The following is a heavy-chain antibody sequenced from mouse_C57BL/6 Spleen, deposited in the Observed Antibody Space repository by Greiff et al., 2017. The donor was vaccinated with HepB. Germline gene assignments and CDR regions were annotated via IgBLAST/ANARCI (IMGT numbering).Heavy chain of an antibody. CDR2: IWRGGST. J-gene: IGHJ1*03. CDR1: GFSLTSYG. Sequence: VKLVESGPGLVQPSQSLSITCTVSGFSLTSYGVHWVRQSPGKGLEWLGVIWRGGSTDYNAAFMSRLSITKDNSKSQVFFKMNSLQADDTAIYFCAKQGYYGDFDVWGTGTTVTVSS. D-gene: IGHD1-1*01. CDR3: AKQGYYGDFDV. V-gene: IGHV2-5*01.